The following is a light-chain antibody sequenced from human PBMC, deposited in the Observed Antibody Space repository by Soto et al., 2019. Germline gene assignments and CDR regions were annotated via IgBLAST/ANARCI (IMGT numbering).Light chain of an antibody. CDR1: QTISSW. V-gene: IGKV1-5*03. J-gene: IGKJ1*01. Sequence: DIQMTQSPSTLSGSVGDRVTITCRASQTISSWLAWYQQKPGKAPKLLIDKASTLKSGVPSRFSGSGSGTEFNLTISSLQPDDFATYYCQHYNSYSEAFGQGTKVELK. CDR3: QHYNSYSEA. CDR2: KAS.